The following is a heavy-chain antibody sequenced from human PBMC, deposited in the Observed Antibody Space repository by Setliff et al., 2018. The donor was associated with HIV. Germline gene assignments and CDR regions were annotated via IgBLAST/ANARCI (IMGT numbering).Heavy chain of an antibody. CDR2: FYYTGST. V-gene: IGHV4-59*11. J-gene: IGHJ4*02. Sequence: SETLSLTCTVSAASIRSHYWSWIRQSPGKGLEWIGNFYYTGSTDYNPSFKSRVTISLDKSNNQISLNLSSATAADTAVYYCTRHSTDPWSLLDYWGQGTLVTVSS. CDR3: TRHSTDPWSLLDY. CDR1: AASIRSHY. D-gene: IGHD4-4*01.